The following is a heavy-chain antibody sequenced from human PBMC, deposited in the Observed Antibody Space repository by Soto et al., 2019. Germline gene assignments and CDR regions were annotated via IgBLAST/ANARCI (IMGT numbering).Heavy chain of an antibody. CDR2: ISGSGGST. CDR1: GFTFSSYA. V-gene: IGHV3-23*01. J-gene: IGHJ4*02. Sequence: PGGSLRLSCAASGFTFSSYAMSWVRQAPGKGLEWVSAISGSGGSTYYADSVKGRFTISRDNSKNTLYLQMNSLRAEDTAVYYCARVSSGWYSGDYFFDYWGQGTLVTVSS. D-gene: IGHD6-19*01. CDR3: ARVSSGWYSGDYFFDY.